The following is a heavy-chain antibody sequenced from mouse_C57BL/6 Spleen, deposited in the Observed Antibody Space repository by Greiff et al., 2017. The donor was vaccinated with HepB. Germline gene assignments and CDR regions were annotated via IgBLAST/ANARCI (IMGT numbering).Heavy chain of an antibody. CDR3: ARLVPYAMDY. V-gene: IGHV1-69*01. D-gene: IGHD6-2*01. J-gene: IGHJ4*01. CDR2: IDPSDSYT. Sequence: QVQLQQPGAELVMPGASVKLSCKASGYTFTSYWMHWVKQRPGQGLECIGEIDPSDSYTNYNQKFKGKSTLTVDKSSSTAYMQLSSLTSEDSAVYYCARLVPYAMDYWGQGTSVTVSS. CDR1: GYTFTSYW.